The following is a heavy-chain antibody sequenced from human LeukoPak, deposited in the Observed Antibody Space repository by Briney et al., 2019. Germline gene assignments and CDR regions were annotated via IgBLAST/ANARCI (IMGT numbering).Heavy chain of an antibody. CDR2: ISWNGGYT. CDR1: GFTFSSYG. J-gene: IGHJ6*03. D-gene: IGHD2-8*01. V-gene: IGHV3-20*04. CDR3: ARDLMMEGRYFNYYMDV. Sequence: GGSLRLSCAASGFTFSSYGMSWVRQAPGKGLEWVSGISWNGGYTHYADSVKGRFTISRDNAKNSLYLQMNSLRDEGTALYYCARDLMMEGRYFNYYMDVWGEGTTVTVSS.